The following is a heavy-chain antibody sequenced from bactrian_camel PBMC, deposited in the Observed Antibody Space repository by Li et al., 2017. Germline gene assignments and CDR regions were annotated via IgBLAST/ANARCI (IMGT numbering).Heavy chain of an antibody. D-gene: IGHD6*01. CDR2: IDDDGTT. J-gene: IGHJ4*01. CDR3: ATAYGGNWVHRTFYDY. V-gene: IGHV3S67*01. CDR1: GYGYSGYG. Sequence: VQRVKSGGGSVRAGGSRGLSCLASGYGYSGYGMGGFRKAPGKEREEVARIDDDGTTAYKNSVKGRFTISKDNAKNTLYLQMTDLNSEDTAQYYCATAYGGNWVHRTFYDYWGQGTQVTVS.